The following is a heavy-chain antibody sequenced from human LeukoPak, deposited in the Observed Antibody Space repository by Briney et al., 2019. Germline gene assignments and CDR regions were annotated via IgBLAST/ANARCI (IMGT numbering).Heavy chain of an antibody. CDR3: ARGVVPYYFDY. CDR2: IYYSGST. CDR1: GGSISSGDYY. V-gene: IGHV4-30-4*08. Sequence: PSETLSLTCTVSGGSISSGDYYWSWIRQPPGKGLEWIGYIYYSGSTYYNPSLKSRVTISVDTSKNQFSLKLSSVTAADTAVYYCARGVVPYYFDYWGQGALVTVSS. J-gene: IGHJ4*02. D-gene: IGHD3-3*01.